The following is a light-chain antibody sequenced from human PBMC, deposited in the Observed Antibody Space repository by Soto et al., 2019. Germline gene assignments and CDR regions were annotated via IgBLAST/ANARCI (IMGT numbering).Light chain of an antibody. CDR2: DNN. J-gene: IGLJ2*01. Sequence: QSVLTQPPSVSAAPGQKVTISCSGSSSNIGNNYVSWYQHVPGTAPKLLIYDNNNRPSGIPDRFSGSKSGTSATLDIVGLQTGDEADYYCGTWDSSLSGMVFGGGTKLTVL. CDR1: SSNIGNNY. V-gene: IGLV1-51*01. CDR3: GTWDSSLSGMV.